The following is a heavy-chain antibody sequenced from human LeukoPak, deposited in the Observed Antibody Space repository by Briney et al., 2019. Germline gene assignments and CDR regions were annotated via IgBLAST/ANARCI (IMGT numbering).Heavy chain of an antibody. D-gene: IGHD3-10*01. CDR1: GGSIRNYY. Sequence: PSETLSLTCTVYGGSIRNYYGSRVRQTAGKGQERIGRIYTSGSTNSTPSLKSRVPMSVDTSKNQFSLKLSSVTAADTAVYYCARSIRGVVTVEYFQHWGQGTLVTVSS. J-gene: IGHJ1*01. CDR2: IYTSGST. CDR3: ARSIRGVVTVEYFQH. V-gene: IGHV4-59*10.